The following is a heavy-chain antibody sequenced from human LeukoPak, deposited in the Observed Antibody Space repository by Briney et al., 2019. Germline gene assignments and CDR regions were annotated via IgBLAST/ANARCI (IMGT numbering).Heavy chain of an antibody. CDR1: GYSISSGYY. J-gene: IGHJ5*02. CDR2: IYHSGST. Sequence: PSETLSLTCTVSGYSISSGYYWGWIRQPPGKGLEWIGSIYHSGSTYYNPSLKSRVTISVDTSKNQFSLKLSSVTAADTAVYYCARGWRNLRFLEWRNWFDPWGQGTLVTVSS. D-gene: IGHD3-3*01. V-gene: IGHV4-38-2*02. CDR3: ARGWRNLRFLEWRNWFDP.